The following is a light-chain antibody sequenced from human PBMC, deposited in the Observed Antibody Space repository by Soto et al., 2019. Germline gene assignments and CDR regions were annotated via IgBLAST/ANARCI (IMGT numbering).Light chain of an antibody. CDR1: QRISSY. CDR3: QQSYSTLALT. V-gene: IGKV1-39*01. CDR2: AAS. Sequence: DIQMTQSPSSLSASVGDRVTITCRASQRISSYLNWYQQKPGKAPKLLIYAASSLQSGVPSRFSGSGSGTDFTLTISSLQPEDFATYYCQQSYSTLALTVGGGTKVEIK. J-gene: IGKJ4*01.